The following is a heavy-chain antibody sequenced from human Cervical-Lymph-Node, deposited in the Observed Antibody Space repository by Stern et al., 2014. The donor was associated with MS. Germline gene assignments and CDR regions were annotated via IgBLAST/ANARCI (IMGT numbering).Heavy chain of an antibody. CDR3: ARRGVGSSTTAPFDY. J-gene: IGHJ4*02. V-gene: IGHV1-46*03. CDR1: GYTFTSHN. Sequence: QVQLVQSGAEVRKPGASVKVSCKASGYTFTSHNIHWARQAPGQGLEWMGIINPSGGSTTYAQKFQGRVTMTTDTSTSTVYMELSSLRSEDTAVYYCARRGVGSSTTAPFDYWGQGTLVTVSS. D-gene: IGHD3-10*01. CDR2: INPSGGST.